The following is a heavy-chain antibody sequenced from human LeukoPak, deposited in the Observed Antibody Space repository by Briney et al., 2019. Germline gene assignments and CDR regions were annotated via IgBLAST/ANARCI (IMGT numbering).Heavy chain of an antibody. Sequence: PGGSLRLSCAASGFSFSIYAMNWVRQAPGKGLEWVSLIIGNGRDIRYADSVKGRFTISRVNSKNILYLQMNSLRAEDTAVYFCAKDLTPDGLYELVSWGQGTLVTVSS. CDR1: GFSFSIYA. CDR2: IIGNGRDI. V-gene: IGHV3-23*01. CDR3: AKDLTPDGLYELVS. D-gene: IGHD5/OR15-5a*01. J-gene: IGHJ5*02.